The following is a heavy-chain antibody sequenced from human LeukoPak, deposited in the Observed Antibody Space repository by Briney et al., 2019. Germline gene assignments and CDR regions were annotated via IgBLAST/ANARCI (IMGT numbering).Heavy chain of an antibody. J-gene: IGHJ3*02. V-gene: IGHV4-39*07. CDR2: IYYSGST. CDR1: GGSISSSYYY. D-gene: IGHD2-8*01. CDR3: ARVMYAFDI. Sequence: PSETLSLTCTVSGGSISSSYYYWGWIRQPPGKGLEWIGSIYYSGSTYYNPSLKSRVTISVDTSKNQFSLKLSSVTAADTAVYYCARVMYAFDIWGQGTMVTVSS.